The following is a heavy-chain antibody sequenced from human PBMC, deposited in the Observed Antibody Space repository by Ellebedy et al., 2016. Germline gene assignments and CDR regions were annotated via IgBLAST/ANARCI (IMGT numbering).Heavy chain of an antibody. J-gene: IGHJ4*02. CDR1: GFTFSSYA. CDR2: ISGSGGST. Sequence: GESLKISCAASGFTFSSYAMSWVRQAPGKGLEWVSAISGSGGSTYYADSVKGRFTISRDNSKNTLYLQMNSLRAEDTAVYYCAKVGDIPRFDYWGQGTLVTVSS. V-gene: IGHV3-23*01. CDR3: AKVGDIPRFDY. D-gene: IGHD2-15*01.